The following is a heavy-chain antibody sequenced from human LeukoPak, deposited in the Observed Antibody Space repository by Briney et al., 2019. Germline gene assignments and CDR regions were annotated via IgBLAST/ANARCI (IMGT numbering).Heavy chain of an antibody. V-gene: IGHV4-39*01. CDR3: ARHSPPGLNWFDP. D-gene: IGHD6-25*01. J-gene: IGHJ5*02. CDR1: GGSISSTNYY. Sequence: PSETLSLTCTVSGGSISSTNYYWGWVRQPPGKGLEWIGSIYYSGSTYYNPSLKSRVTMSVDTSKNQFSLKLSSVAAADTAVYYCARHSPPGLNWFDPWGQGTLVTASS. CDR2: IYYSGST.